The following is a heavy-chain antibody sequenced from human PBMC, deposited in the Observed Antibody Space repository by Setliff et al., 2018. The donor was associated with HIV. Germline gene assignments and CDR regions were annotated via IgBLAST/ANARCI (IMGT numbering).Heavy chain of an antibody. CDR3: ARQVTVVGYFETAAGSFNY. D-gene: IGHD2-21*01. CDR1: GFSFKSAW. V-gene: IGHV4-39*01. Sequence: SETLSLSCTASGFSFKSAWMSWIRQPPGKGLEWIGTIYYSGSTYYNPSLKSRVTISTDTSKNQFSLKVRSVTAADTAVYYCARQVTVVGYFETAAGSFNYWGPGTLVTVSS. J-gene: IGHJ4*02. CDR2: IYYSGST.